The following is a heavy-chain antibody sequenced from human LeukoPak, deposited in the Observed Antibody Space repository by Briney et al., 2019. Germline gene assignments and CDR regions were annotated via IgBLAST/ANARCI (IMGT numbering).Heavy chain of an antibody. J-gene: IGHJ4*02. CDR2: IIPIFGTA. CDR1: GGTFSSYA. CDR3: AIEYRLLTPREDLRYFDWLSSLDY. Sequence: ASVTVSCKASGGTFSSYAISWVRQAPGQGLEWMGGIIPIFGTANYAQKFQGRVTITADKSTSTAYMELSSLRSEDTGVYYCAIEYRLLTPREDLRYFDWLSSLDYWGQGTLVTVSS. V-gene: IGHV1-69*06. D-gene: IGHD3-9*01.